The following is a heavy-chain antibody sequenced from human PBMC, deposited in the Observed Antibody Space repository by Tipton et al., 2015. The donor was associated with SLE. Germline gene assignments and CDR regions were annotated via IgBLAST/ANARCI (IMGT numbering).Heavy chain of an antibody. J-gene: IGHJ6*03. Sequence: TLSLTCTVYGESLSGHYWVWIRQPPGKGLEWIGDINHSGRIDYHPSLISRVTISEATSKNQFSLTLTSVTAADTGVYYCARGVAIYWITYYDYYMDVWGKGTTVTVSS. CDR1: GESLSGHY. CDR3: ARGVAIYWITYYDYYMDV. CDR2: INHSGRI. D-gene: IGHD2-2*03. V-gene: IGHV4-34*01.